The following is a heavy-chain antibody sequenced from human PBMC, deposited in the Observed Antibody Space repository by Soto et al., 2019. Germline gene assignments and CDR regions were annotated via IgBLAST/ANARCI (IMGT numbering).Heavy chain of an antibody. Sequence: GGSLRLSCAASGFTFSSFAMHWVRQAPGKGLEWVAIVSYDGGTKYYADSVKGRFTISRDNSKNTLYLQMNSLRAEDTAVYYCARDYSSYGPFDYWGQGTLVTVSS. V-gene: IGHV3-30*03. CDR2: VSYDGGTK. D-gene: IGHD5-18*01. J-gene: IGHJ4*02. CDR1: GFTFSSFA. CDR3: ARDYSSYGPFDY.